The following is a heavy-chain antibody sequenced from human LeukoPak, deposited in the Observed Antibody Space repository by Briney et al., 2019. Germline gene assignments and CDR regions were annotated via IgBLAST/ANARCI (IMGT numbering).Heavy chain of an antibody. CDR2: IIPILGIA. V-gene: IGHV1-69*02. Sequence: SVKVSCKASGGTFSSYTISWVRQAPGQGLEWMGRIIPILGIANYAQKFQGRVTITADKSTSTAYMELSSLRSEGTAVYYCARQAVPAANDYWGQGTLVTVSS. CDR3: ARQAVPAANDY. J-gene: IGHJ4*02. D-gene: IGHD2-2*01. CDR1: GGTFSSYT.